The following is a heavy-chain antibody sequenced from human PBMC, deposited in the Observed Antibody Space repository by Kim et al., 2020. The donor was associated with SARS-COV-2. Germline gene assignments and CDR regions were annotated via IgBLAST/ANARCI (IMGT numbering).Heavy chain of an antibody. J-gene: IGHJ4*02. V-gene: IGHV3-30*04. D-gene: IGHD5-12*01. Sequence: GGSLRLSCAASGFTFSSYAMHWVRQAPGKGLEWVAVISYDGSNKYYADSVKGRFTISRDNSKNTLYLQMNSLRAEDTAVYYCASERGYSGYGLFDYWGQGTLVTVSS. CDR3: ASERGYSGYGLFDY. CDR1: GFTFSSYA. CDR2: ISYDGSNK.